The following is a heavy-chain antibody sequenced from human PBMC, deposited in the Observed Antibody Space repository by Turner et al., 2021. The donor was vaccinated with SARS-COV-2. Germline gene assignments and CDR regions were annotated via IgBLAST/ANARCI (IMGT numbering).Heavy chain of an antibody. CDR2: IIPIFGTP. CDR1: VGTFSSYA. V-gene: IGHV1-69*01. Sequence: QVQLVQSGAEVKNPGSSVKVSCKASVGTFSSYAISWVRQAPGQGLEWMGGIIPIFGTPNYAQKFQGRVTITADESTSTAYMELSSLRSEDTAVYYCAKKTTDCSGVTCHEYFDYWGQGTLVTVSS. D-gene: IGHD2-15*01. J-gene: IGHJ4*02. CDR3: AKKTTDCSGVTCHEYFDY.